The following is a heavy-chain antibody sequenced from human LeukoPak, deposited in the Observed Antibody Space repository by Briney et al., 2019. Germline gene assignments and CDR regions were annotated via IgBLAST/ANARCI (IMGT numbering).Heavy chain of an antibody. Sequence: GGSLRLSCAASGFTFSSYAMSWVRQAPGKGLEWVSAISGSGGSTYYADSVKGRFTISRDNAKNSLYLQMNSLRPEDTALYYCAKTSRGISVAAPYGMDVWGQGTTVTVS. CDR1: GFTFSSYA. D-gene: IGHD6-19*01. CDR3: AKTSRGISVAAPYGMDV. V-gene: IGHV3-23*01. J-gene: IGHJ6*02. CDR2: ISGSGGST.